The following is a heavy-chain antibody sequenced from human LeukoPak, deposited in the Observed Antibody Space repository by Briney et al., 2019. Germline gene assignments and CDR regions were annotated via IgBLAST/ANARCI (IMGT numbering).Heavy chain of an antibody. CDR1: GFTFSSYA. CDR2: ISGSGGST. CDR3: AKIATIFGVVIIRPHEVMFDY. D-gene: IGHD3-3*01. V-gene: IGHV3-23*01. Sequence: GGSLRLSCAASGFTFSSYAMSWVRQAPGKGLEWVSAISGSGGSTYYADSVKGPFTISRDNSKNTLYLQMNSLRAEDTAVYYCAKIATIFGVVIIRPHEVMFDYWGQGTLVTVSS. J-gene: IGHJ4*02.